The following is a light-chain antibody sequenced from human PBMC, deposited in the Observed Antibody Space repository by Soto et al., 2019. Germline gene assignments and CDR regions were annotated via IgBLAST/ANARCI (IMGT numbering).Light chain of an antibody. J-gene: IGKJ1*01. CDR1: QGISTY. CDR2: PAS. Sequence: IQLTQSPSSLSASVGDRVTITCRASQGISTYLAWYQQKPGKAPNLLIYPASTLQSGVPLRFSGSGSGTDFTLNISSLQPEDFATYFCQHLSGYPRTFGQGTKVDIK. V-gene: IGKV1-9*01. CDR3: QHLSGYPRT.